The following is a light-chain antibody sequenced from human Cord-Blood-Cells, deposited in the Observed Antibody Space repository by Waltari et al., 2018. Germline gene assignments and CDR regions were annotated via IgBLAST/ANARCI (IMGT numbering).Light chain of an antibody. V-gene: IGKV1-39*01. Sequence: DIQMTQSQSSLSEFVGDRVTITCRASQSISSYLNWYQQKPGKAPKLLIYAASSLQSGVPSRFSGSGSGTDFTLTISSLQPEDFATYYCQQSYSTLWTFGQGTKVEIK. CDR1: QSISSY. CDR3: QQSYSTLWT. J-gene: IGKJ1*01. CDR2: AAS.